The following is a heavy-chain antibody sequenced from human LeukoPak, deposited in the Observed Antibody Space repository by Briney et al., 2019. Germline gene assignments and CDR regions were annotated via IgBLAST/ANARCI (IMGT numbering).Heavy chain of an antibody. CDR2: IKQDGSEK. CDR3: ARERRVYSSGWSRRGGAFDI. Sequence: PGGSLRLSCAASGFTFSSYWMSWVRQAPGKGLEWVANIKQDGSEKYYVDSVKGRFTISRDNAKNSLYLQMNSLRAEDTAVYYCARERRVYSSGWSRRGGAFDIWGQGTMVTVSS. J-gene: IGHJ3*02. CDR1: GFTFSSYW. D-gene: IGHD6-19*01. V-gene: IGHV3-7*01.